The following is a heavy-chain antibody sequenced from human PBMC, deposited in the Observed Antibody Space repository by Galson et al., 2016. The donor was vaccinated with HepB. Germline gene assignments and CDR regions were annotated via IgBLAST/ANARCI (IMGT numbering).Heavy chain of an antibody. CDR2: ISPNNGNT. J-gene: IGHJ4*02. V-gene: IGHV1-18*04. D-gene: IGHD2-15*01. CDR3: AREGVCSGGRCYSGFDY. Sequence: SVKVSCKASDYSFTSDGISWVRQAPGQGLEWIGWISPNNGNTTYAQKLQDRLTMTTDTSTNTVYMELRSLRSDDTAVYYCAREGVCSGGRCYSGFDYWGQGTLVIASS. CDR1: DYSFTSDG.